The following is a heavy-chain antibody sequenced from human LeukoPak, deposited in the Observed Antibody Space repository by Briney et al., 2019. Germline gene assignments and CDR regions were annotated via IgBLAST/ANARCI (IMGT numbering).Heavy chain of an antibody. Sequence: TSETLSLTCTVSGGSISSYYWSWIRQPPGKGLEWIGYIYYSGSTNYNPSLKSRVTISVDTSKNQFSLKLSSVTAADTAVYYCARGVPGYSYGQYYFDYWGQGTLVTVSS. CDR3: ARGVPGYSYGQYYFDY. V-gene: IGHV4-59*01. J-gene: IGHJ4*02. D-gene: IGHD5-18*01. CDR2: IYYSGST. CDR1: GGSISSYY.